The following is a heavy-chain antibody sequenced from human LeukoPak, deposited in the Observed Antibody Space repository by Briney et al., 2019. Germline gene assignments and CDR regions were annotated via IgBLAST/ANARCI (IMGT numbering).Heavy chain of an antibody. CDR1: GFTFSDYY. CDR3: ARYDFWTGFDY. V-gene: IGHV3-11*04. CDR2: ISSGGSTR. Sequence: KSGGSLRLSCAASGFTFSDYYMSWIRQAPGKGLEWVSYISSGGSTRYYADSVKGRFTISRDNTKNSLYLKMNSLRAEDTAVYYCARYDFWTGFDYWGQGTPVIISS. J-gene: IGHJ4*02. D-gene: IGHD3-3*01.